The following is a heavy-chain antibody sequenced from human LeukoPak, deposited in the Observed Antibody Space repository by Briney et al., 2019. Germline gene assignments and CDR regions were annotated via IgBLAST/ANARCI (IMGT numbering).Heavy chain of an antibody. CDR2: ISNSGSTM. CDR1: GLTFNSYS. Sequence: GGSLRLSCAVSGLTFNSYSMNWVRQAPGKGLEWVSYISNSGSTMYYADSVKGRFTISRDNAKNSLYLQMNSLRPEDTAIYYCAREGVSTVTSILVVISFDYWGQGALVTVSS. J-gene: IGHJ4*02. CDR3: AREGVSTVTSILVVISFDY. D-gene: IGHD3-22*01. V-gene: IGHV3-48*04.